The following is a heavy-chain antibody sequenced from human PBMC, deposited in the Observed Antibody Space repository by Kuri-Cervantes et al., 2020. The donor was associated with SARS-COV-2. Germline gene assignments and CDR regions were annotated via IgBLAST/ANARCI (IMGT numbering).Heavy chain of an antibody. Sequence: VKVSCKASGATLNGHSISWVRQAPGQGLEWMGGLTPIIGIPNYAQKFQGRVTITADKSTSTAYMELSSLRSEDTAVYYCASAPDSAAMVTPHFDYWGQGTLVTVSS. CDR2: LTPIIGIP. CDR1: GATLNGHS. CDR3: ASAPDSAAMVTPHFDY. V-gene: IGHV1-69*10. J-gene: IGHJ4*02. D-gene: IGHD5-18*01.